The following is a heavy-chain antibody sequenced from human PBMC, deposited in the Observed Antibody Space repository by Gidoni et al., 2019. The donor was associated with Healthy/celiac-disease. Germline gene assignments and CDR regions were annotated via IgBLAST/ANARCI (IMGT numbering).Heavy chain of an antibody. CDR3: ARGRIGYLGTYSSDYNWFDP. Sequence: QVQLVQSGAEVKKPGASVKVSCKASGYTFTGYYMHWVRQAPGQGLEWMGWINPNSGGTNYAQKLQGRVTMTRDTSISTAYMELSRLRSDDTAVYYCARGRIGYLGTYSSDYNWFDPWGQGTLVTVSS. J-gene: IGHJ5*02. CDR2: INPNSGGT. CDR1: GYTFTGYY. V-gene: IGHV1-2*02. D-gene: IGHD6-19*01.